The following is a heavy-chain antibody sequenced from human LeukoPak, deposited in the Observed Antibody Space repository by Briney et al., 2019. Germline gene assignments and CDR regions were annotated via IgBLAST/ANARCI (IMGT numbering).Heavy chain of an antibody. V-gene: IGHV4-59*08. CDR2: IFYSGST. CDR3: ARHRSAYADFDS. Sequence: SSETLSLTCTVSGGSINSYYWSWIRQPPGKGLEWIGYIFYSGSTSYNPSLQSRVTISVDTSKNQFSLKLTSVTAADTAVYYCARHRSAYADFDSWGQGTLVTVSS. D-gene: IGHD2-2*01. CDR1: GGSINSYY. J-gene: IGHJ4*02.